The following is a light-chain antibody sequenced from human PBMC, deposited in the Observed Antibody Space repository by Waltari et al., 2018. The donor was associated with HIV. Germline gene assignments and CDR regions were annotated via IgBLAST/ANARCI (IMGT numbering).Light chain of an antibody. CDR3: AVWDVSLSAQV. CDR2: WNT. CDR1: SSNIGGQY. Sequence: QSVLSQSPSISGTPGQRVSISCSGSSSNIGGQYVSWYQQLPGTTPHLLIFWNTQRPAGVSDRWSGAVSGTSASLAISGLRSEDEADYYCAVWDVSLSAQVFGGGTTLTVL. V-gene: IGLV1-47*01. J-gene: IGLJ3*02.